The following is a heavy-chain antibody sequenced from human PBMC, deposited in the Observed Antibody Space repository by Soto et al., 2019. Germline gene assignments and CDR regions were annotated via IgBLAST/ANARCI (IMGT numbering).Heavy chain of an antibody. CDR1: GYTFTSYG. D-gene: IGHD6-19*01. V-gene: IGHV1-18*04. J-gene: IGHJ4*02. CDR3: ARASDGYGSGWYVGYFDY. Sequence: ASVKVSCKASGYTFTSYGISWVRQAPGQGLEWMGWIRVYNGYTNYAQKFQGRVTMTTDTSTSTAYMELRSLISDDTAVYYCARASDGYGSGWYVGYFDYWGQGTLVTSPQ. CDR2: IRVYNGYT.